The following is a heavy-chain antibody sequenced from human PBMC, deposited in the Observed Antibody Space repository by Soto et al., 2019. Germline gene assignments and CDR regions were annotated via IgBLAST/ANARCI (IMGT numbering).Heavy chain of an antibody. CDR3: ARHKYSSSWETQNYYYYYMDV. CDR2: IYPGDSDT. Sequence: LGESLKISCKGSGYSFTSYWIGWVRQMPGKGLEWMGIIYPGDSDTRYSPSFQGQVTISADKSISTAYLQWSSLKASDTAMYYCARHKYSSSWETQNYYYYYMDVWGKGTTVTVSS. J-gene: IGHJ6*03. V-gene: IGHV5-51*01. CDR1: GYSFTSYW. D-gene: IGHD6-13*01.